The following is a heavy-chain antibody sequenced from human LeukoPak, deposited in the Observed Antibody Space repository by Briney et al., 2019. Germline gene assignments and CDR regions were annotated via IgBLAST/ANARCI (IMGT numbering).Heavy chain of an antibody. V-gene: IGHV3-53*04. Sequence: GGSLRLSCAASGFTFSSNYTSWVRQAPGKGLEWVSVTFSGGSTYYADSVKGRFTISRHNAKNTLYLQMNSLRAEDTAVYYCARAGVLLSGYRDYYYYGMDVWGQGTTVTVSS. CDR1: GFTFSSNY. J-gene: IGHJ6*02. CDR2: TFSGGST. CDR3: ARAGVLLSGYRDYYYYGMDV. D-gene: IGHD3-22*01.